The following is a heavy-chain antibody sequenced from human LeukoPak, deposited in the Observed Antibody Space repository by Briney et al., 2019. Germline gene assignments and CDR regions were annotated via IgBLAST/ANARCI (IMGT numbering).Heavy chain of an antibody. D-gene: IGHD2-21*02. Sequence: SETLSLTCTVSGVSITSSSYYWGWIRQPPGKGPEWIGSIHYGANTYRNPSLKSRVTISMDTSKKHFSLSLSSVTAADTAVYYCARNDAKMVTVDYWGQGTLVT. CDR1: GVSITSSSYY. J-gene: IGHJ4*02. CDR2: IHYGANT. CDR3: ARNDAKMVTVDY. V-gene: IGHV4-39*02.